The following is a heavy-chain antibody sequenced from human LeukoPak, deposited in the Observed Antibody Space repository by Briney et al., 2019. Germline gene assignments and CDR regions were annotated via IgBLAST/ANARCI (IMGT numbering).Heavy chain of an antibody. D-gene: IGHD6-13*01. CDR2: ISYSGST. V-gene: IGHV4-39*01. CDR1: GGSISSSGYN. J-gene: IGHJ5*02. CDR3: ARRRSSNSYSWFEP. Sequence: SETLSLTCTVSGGSISSSGYNWGWIRQPPGKGLEWIGSISYSGSTYYNPSHKSRVTTSADTSKNQFSLKLNSVTAADTAVYYCARRRSSNSYSWFEPWGQGTLVTVSS.